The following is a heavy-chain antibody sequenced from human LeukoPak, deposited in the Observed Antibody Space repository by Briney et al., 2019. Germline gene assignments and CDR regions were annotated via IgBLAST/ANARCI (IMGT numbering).Heavy chain of an antibody. V-gene: IGHV4-59*01. J-gene: IGHJ6*03. Sequence: SETLSLTCAVYGGSFSGYYWSWIRQPPGKGLEWIGYIYYSGSTNYNPSLKSRVTISVDTSKNQFSLKLSSVTAADTAVYYCARDHGSGTAGSYYYYYMDVWGKGTTVTISS. CDR2: IYYSGST. D-gene: IGHD3-10*01. CDR1: GGSFSGYY. CDR3: ARDHGSGTAGSYYYYYMDV.